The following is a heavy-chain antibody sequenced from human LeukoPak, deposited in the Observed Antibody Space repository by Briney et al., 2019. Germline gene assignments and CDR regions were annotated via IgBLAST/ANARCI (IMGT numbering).Heavy chain of an antibody. Sequence: GGSLRLSCAASGFTFSDYYMSWIRQAPGKGLEWVSYISSSGSTIYYADSVKGRFTISRDNAKNSLYLQMNSLRAEDTAVYYCARDHSDCYYYGMDVWGQGTTVTVSS. J-gene: IGHJ6*02. CDR2: ISSSGSTI. D-gene: IGHD1-26*01. CDR3: ARDHSDCYYYGMDV. V-gene: IGHV3-11*01. CDR1: GFTFSDYY.